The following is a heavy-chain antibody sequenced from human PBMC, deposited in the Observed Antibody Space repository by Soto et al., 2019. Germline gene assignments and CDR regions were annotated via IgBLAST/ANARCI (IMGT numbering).Heavy chain of an antibody. J-gene: IGHJ5*02. CDR1: GDSISDTRYY. CDR2: ISHDGHA. V-gene: IGHV4-39*01. D-gene: IGHD4-17*01. CDR3: ARRVYGDYLGGNCFDP. Sequence: PSETLSLTCSVLGDSISDTRYYWGWIRQSPEKGLEWIGSISHDGHAYYNPSLKSRVTLFADTSRNQFSLKMKSVTVADTALYFCARRVYGDYLGGNCFDPWGQGALVTVSS.